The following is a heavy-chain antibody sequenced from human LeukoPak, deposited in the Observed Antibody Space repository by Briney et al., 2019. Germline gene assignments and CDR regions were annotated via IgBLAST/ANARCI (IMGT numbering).Heavy chain of an antibody. V-gene: IGHV3-15*01. J-gene: IGHJ4*02. CDR3: TTPPD. CDR1: GITISSAW. CDR2: IKSESDGGTT. Sequence: GGSLRLSCEASGITISSAWMSWVRQPPGKGLEYVARIKSESDGGTTDLAAPVKGRFTISRDDSKNTLYLQMNSLTIEDTAVYYCTTPPDWGQGTLVTVSP.